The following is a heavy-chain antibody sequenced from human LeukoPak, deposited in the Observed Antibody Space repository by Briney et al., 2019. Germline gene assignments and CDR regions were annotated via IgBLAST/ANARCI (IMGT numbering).Heavy chain of an antibody. D-gene: IGHD6-19*01. CDR1: GFTFSSYW. Sequence: GGSLRLSCAASGFTFSSYWMSWIRQAPGKGLEWVANINQDGSEKYYVDSVKGRFTISRDNSKNTLYLQMNSLRAEDTAVYYCAKTGYSSGWWGYYFDYWGQGTLVTVSS. J-gene: IGHJ4*02. V-gene: IGHV3-7*03. CDR3: AKTGYSSGWWGYYFDY. CDR2: INQDGSEK.